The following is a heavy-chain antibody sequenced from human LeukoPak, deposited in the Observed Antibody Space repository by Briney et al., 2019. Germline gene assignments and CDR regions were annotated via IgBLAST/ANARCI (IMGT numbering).Heavy chain of an antibody. CDR1: GFTFSSYA. Sequence: PGGSLRLSRAASGFTFSSYAMSWVRQAPGKGLEWVSAISGSGGSTYYADSVKGRFTISRDNSKNTLYLQMNSLRAEDTAVYYCAKGDSSGYYGDYWGQGTLVTVSS. J-gene: IGHJ4*02. D-gene: IGHD3-22*01. CDR2: ISGSGGST. V-gene: IGHV3-23*01. CDR3: AKGDSSGYYGDY.